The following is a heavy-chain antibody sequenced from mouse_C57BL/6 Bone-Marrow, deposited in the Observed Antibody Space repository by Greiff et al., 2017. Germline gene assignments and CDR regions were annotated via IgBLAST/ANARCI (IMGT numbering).Heavy chain of an antibody. D-gene: IGHD1-1*01. CDR2: IYPGSGST. CDR3: ARFYGNWYFDV. Sequence: VQLQQPGAELVKPGASVQMSCKASGYTFTSYWITWVKQRPGPGLAWIGDIYPGSGSTNYNEKFTCKATLTVDTSSSTAYMQLSSLTSEDAAVYYCARFYGNWYFDVWGTGTTVTGSS. V-gene: IGHV1-55*01. J-gene: IGHJ1*03. CDR1: GYTFTSYW.